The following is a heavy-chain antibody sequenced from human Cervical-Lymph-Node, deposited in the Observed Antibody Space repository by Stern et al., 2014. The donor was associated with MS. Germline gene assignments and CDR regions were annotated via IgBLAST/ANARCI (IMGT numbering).Heavy chain of an antibody. J-gene: IGHJ4*02. V-gene: IGHV3-21*01. CDR3: ARVRSSSWYYFDY. Sequence: EVQLVESGGGLVKPGGSLRLSCAASGFTFSSYSMNWVRQAPGKGLEWVSSISSSSSYIYYADSVKGRFTISRDNAKNSLYLQMNSLRAEDTAVYYCARVRSSSWYYFDYWGQGTLVTVSS. D-gene: IGHD6-13*01. CDR1: GFTFSSYS. CDR2: ISSSSSYI.